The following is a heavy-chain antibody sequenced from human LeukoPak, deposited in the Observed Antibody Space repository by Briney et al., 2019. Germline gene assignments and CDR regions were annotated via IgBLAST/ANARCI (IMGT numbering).Heavy chain of an antibody. J-gene: IGHJ4*02. Sequence: GESLKISCKGSGYSFTSYWISWVRQMPGKGLEWMGRIDPSDSYTNYSPSFQGHVTIPADKSISTAYLQWSSLKASDTAMYYCARRAKSYCSGGSCYLDYWGQGTLVTVSS. CDR1: GYSFTSYW. CDR3: ARRAKSYCSGGSCYLDY. D-gene: IGHD2-15*01. V-gene: IGHV5-10-1*01. CDR2: IDPSDSYT.